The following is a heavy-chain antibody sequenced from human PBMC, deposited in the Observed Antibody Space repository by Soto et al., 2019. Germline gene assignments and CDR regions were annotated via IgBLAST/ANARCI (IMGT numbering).Heavy chain of an antibody. V-gene: IGHV4-59*12. Sequence: LSLTCTVSSGSISTYYWSWIRQPPGKGLEWIGYIYYTGSTNYNPSLKTRVAISIDTSKNQFSLKLSSVTAADTAVYYCARDPGYSGYDPYHYFDYWGQGTLVTVSS. D-gene: IGHD5-12*01. J-gene: IGHJ4*02. CDR1: SGSISTYY. CDR3: ARDPGYSGYDPYHYFDY. CDR2: IYYTGST.